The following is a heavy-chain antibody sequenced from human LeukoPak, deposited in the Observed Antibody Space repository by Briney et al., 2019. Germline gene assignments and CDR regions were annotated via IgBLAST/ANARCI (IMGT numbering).Heavy chain of an antibody. Sequence: GRSLRLSCAASGFTFSSYAMHWVRQAPGKGLEWVAVISYDGSNKYYADSVKGRFTISRDNSKNTLYLQMNSLRAEDTAVYYCASEPYSSRSGDYWGQGTLVTVSS. CDR2: ISYDGSNK. D-gene: IGHD6-13*01. CDR1: GFTFSSYA. J-gene: IGHJ4*02. CDR3: ASEPYSSRSGDY. V-gene: IGHV3-30-3*01.